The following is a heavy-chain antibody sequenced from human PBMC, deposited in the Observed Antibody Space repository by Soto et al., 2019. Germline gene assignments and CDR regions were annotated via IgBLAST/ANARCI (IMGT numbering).Heavy chain of an antibody. D-gene: IGHD3-10*01. J-gene: IGHJ6*02. CDR2: IAYDGDKT. CDR3: VRILGVNQSCPFYYGMDV. V-gene: IGHV3-30-3*01. CDR1: GFPFDSHS. Sequence: RLSCAASGFPFDSHSLHWVRQAPGTGLEWVAVIAYDGDKTFYADSVKGRFTISRDNSKDTLWLQMNSLRGEDTAVYYCVRILGVNQSCPFYYGMDVWGQGTAVTVSS.